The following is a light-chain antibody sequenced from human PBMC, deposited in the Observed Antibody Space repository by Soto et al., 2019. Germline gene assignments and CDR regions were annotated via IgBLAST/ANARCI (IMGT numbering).Light chain of an antibody. V-gene: IGKV1-5*03. CDR3: QNYNSYSDA. CDR2: KAS. CDR1: QTISSW. Sequence: DIQMTQSPSTLSGSVGDRVTITCRASQTISSWLAWYQQKPGKAPNLLIYKASTLKSGVPSRFSGSGSGTEFTLTISSLQPDDFATYYCQNYNSYSDAFGQGTTVELK. J-gene: IGKJ1*01.